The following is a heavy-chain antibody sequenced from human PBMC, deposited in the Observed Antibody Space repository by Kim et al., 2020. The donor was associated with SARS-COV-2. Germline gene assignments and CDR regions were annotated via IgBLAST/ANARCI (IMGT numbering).Heavy chain of an antibody. Sequence: CPPSVKGRFTILRDNSKNTLYLQMNSLRTEDTAVYYCARDRDATGTNYDSWGQGTLVTVSS. J-gene: IGHJ4*02. V-gene: IGHV3-30*01. D-gene: IGHD4-17*01. CDR3: ARDRDATGTNYDS.